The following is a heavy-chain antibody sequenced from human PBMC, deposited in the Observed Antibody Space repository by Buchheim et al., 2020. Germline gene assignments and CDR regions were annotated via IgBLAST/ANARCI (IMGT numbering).Heavy chain of an antibody. J-gene: IGHJ4*02. V-gene: IGHV3-33*01. CDR3: ARGEKHYYDSSGYYPYYFDY. CDR2: IWYDGSNK. CDR1: GFTFSSYG. Sequence: QVQLVESGGGVVQPGRSLRLSCAASGFTFSSYGMHWVRQAPGKGLEWVAVIWYDGSNKYYADSVKGRFTISRDNSKNTLYLQMNSLRAEDTAVYYCARGEKHYYDSSGYYPYYFDYWGQGTL. D-gene: IGHD3-22*01.